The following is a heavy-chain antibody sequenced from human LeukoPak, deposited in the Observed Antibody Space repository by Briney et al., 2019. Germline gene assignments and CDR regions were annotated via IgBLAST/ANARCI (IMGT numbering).Heavy chain of an antibody. CDR1: GYTFTSYG. Sequence: ASVKVSCKASGYTFTSYGISWVRQAPGQGLEWMGWISAYNGNTNYAQKLQGRVTMTTDTSTSTAYTELRSLRSDDTAVYYCARDQNDSSGYLPGYWGQGTLVTVSS. CDR2: ISAYNGNT. V-gene: IGHV1-18*01. J-gene: IGHJ4*02. CDR3: ARDQNDSSGYLPGY. D-gene: IGHD3-22*01.